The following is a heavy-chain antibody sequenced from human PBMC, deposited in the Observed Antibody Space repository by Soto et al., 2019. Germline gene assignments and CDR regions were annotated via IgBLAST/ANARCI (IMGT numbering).Heavy chain of an antibody. J-gene: IGHJ4*02. V-gene: IGHV3-23*01. D-gene: IGHD3-9*01. Sequence: GGSLRLSCAASGFTFNNYAMNWVRQAPGMGLEWVATISNTGGGTYYADSVKGRFTISRDNSKNTLYLQMSSLRVEDTAVYYCAKDRLAGNFDYWGEGTQVTFP. CDR3: AKDRLAGNFDY. CDR2: ISNTGGGT. CDR1: GFTFNNYA.